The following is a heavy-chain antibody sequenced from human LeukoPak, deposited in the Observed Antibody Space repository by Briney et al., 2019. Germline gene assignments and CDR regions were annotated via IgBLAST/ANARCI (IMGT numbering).Heavy chain of an antibody. J-gene: IGHJ4*02. CDR2: IKQDGSEK. CDR1: GFTFSSYW. CDR3: AREGYSYGIDY. Sequence: GGSLTLSCADSGFTFSSYWMSWVRQAPGKGLEWVANIKQDGSEKYYVDSVKGRFTISRDNAKNSLYLRMNSLRAEDTAVYYCAREGYSYGIDYWGQGTLVTVSS. V-gene: IGHV3-7*01. D-gene: IGHD5-18*01.